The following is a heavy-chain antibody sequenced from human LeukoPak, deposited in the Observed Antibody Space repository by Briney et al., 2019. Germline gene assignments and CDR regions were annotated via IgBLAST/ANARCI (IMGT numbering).Heavy chain of an antibody. J-gene: IGHJ4*02. CDR1: GFTFSSYG. CDR3: AKDGSTIFGVGPLY. D-gene: IGHD3-3*01. Sequence: GRSLRLSCAASGFTFSSYGMHWVRQAPGKGLEWVAVISYDGSNKYYADSVKGRFTISRDNSKNTLYLQMNGLRAEDTAVYYCAKDGSTIFGVGPLYWGQGTLVTVSS. V-gene: IGHV3-30*18. CDR2: ISYDGSNK.